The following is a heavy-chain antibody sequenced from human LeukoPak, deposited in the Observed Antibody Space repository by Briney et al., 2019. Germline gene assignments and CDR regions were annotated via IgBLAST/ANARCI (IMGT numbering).Heavy chain of an antibody. CDR3: ARASWDSSSWCWWFDP. CDR2: IYYSGST. D-gene: IGHD6-13*01. V-gene: IGHV4-59*01. J-gene: IGHJ5*02. CDR1: GGSISSYY. Sequence: PSETLSLTCTVSGGSISSYYWSWIRQPPGKGLEWIGYIYYSGSTNYNPSLKSRVTISVDTSKNQFSLKLNSVTAADTAVYYCARASWDSSSWCWWFDPWGQGTLVTVSS.